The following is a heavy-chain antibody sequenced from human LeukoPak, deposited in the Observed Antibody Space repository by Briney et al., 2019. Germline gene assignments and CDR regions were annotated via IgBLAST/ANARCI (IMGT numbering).Heavy chain of an antibody. D-gene: IGHD3-22*01. CDR1: GGTFSSYA. V-gene: IGHV1-69*04. CDR2: IIPILGIA. J-gene: IGHJ4*02. CDR3: ARDHLRPRYYYDSSGRYYFDY. Sequence: ASVKVSCKASGGTFSSYAISWVRQAPGQGLEWMGRIIPILGIANYAQKFQGRVTITADKSTSTAYMELSSLRSEDTAVYYCARDHLRPRYYYDSSGRYYFDYWGQGTLVTVSS.